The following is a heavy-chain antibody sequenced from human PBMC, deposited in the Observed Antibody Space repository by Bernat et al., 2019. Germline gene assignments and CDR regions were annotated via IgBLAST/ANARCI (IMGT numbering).Heavy chain of an antibody. J-gene: IGHJ6*02. CDR1: GFTFGDYA. D-gene: IGHD2-15*01. CDR3: IGVGMWFRYYCDVMDV. CDR2: IRSKAYGGTT. V-gene: IGHV3-49*05. Sequence: EVQLVESGGGLVKPGRSLRLSCTASGFTFGDYAMSWFRQAPGKGLEWVGFIRSKAYGGTTEYAASVKGRFTISRDDSKSIPYLQMNSLKTEDTAVYYCIGVGMWFRYYCDVMDVWGQGSRFTVSS.